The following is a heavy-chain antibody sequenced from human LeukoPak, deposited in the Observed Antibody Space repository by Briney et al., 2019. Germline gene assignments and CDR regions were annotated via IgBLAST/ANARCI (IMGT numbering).Heavy chain of an antibody. Sequence: GGSLRLSCATSGLSFSGTWMTWVRQAPGKGLECVANIKPDGSQKYYLDSVKGRFTVSRDNAKNSLYLQMNSLRVEDTAIYFCASDLNGAGGWGQGTLATVSS. J-gene: IGHJ4*02. CDR1: GLSFSGTW. V-gene: IGHV3-7*01. CDR3: ASDLNGAGG. CDR2: IKPDGSQK. D-gene: IGHD4/OR15-4a*01.